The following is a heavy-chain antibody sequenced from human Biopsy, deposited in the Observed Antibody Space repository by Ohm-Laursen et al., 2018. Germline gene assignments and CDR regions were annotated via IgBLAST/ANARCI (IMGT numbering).Heavy chain of an antibody. V-gene: IGHV1-8*01. CDR3: ARVPSTTRSRDY. CDR1: GYTFTSYD. Sequence: GASVSVFCTPSGYTFTSYDINWVRQATGRWLEWMGWMIPNSVNTGYAQKFQGRATMTRNTSISTAYMELSSLRSEGTAVYYCARVPSTTRSRDYWGQGTPVPVSS. J-gene: IGHJ4*02. CDR2: MIPNSVNT. D-gene: IGHD2-2*01.